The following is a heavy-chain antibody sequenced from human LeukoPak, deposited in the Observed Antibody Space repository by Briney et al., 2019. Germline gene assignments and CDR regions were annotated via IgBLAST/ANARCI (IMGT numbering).Heavy chain of an antibody. CDR1: EFTFGSYA. J-gene: IGHJ3*02. D-gene: IGHD3-16*02. Sequence: GGSLRLSCVASEFTFGSYALHWVRQAPAKGLEWVAFISSDGSNKHYADSAKGRFTISRDNSKNTLFLQMNNLRREDTATYFCARDYQAAIDIWGQGTMVTVSS. CDR3: ARDYQAAIDI. V-gene: IGHV3-30-3*01. CDR2: ISSDGSNK.